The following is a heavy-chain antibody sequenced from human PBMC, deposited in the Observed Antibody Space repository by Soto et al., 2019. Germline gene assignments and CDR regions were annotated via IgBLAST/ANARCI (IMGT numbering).Heavy chain of an antibody. D-gene: IGHD3-3*01. V-gene: IGHV1-8*02. Sequence: ASVKVSCKASGGTFSSYAISWVRQAPGQGLEWMGWMNPNSGNTGYAQKFQGRVTMTRNTSISTAYMELSSLRSEDTAVYYCARGSVPYYDFWSGYYDAYYYYDMDVWGQGTTVTVSS. CDR1: GGTFSSYA. CDR2: MNPNSGNT. CDR3: ARGSVPYYDFWSGYYDAYYYYDMDV. J-gene: IGHJ6*02.